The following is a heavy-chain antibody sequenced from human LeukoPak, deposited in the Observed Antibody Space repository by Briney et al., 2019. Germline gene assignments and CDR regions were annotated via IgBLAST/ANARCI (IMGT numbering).Heavy chain of an antibody. CDR1: GGTFSSYA. J-gene: IGHJ6*02. D-gene: IGHD2-2*03. V-gene: IGHV1-69*04. Sequence: SVKVSCKASGGTFSSYAISWVRQAPGXXXXXXGXIIPILGIXNYAQKFQGRVTITADKSTSTAYMELSSLRSDDTAVYYCARDAPPGYCSSTSCYYYYGMDVWGQGTTVTVSS. CDR2: IIPILGIX. CDR3: ARDAPPGYCSSTSCYYYYGMDV.